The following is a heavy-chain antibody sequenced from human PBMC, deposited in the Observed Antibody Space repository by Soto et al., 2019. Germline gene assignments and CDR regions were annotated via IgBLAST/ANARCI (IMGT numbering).Heavy chain of an antibody. CDR3: AREVALVAPRDWGGDCYGTDYFDY. J-gene: IGHJ4*02. CDR2: IYSSGRT. V-gene: IGHV4-30-4*01. CDR1: GGPFSSDDYY. Sequence: SETLSLTCTVSGGPFSSDDYYWSWIRQPPGKGLEWIGHIYSSGRTYYNPSLKSRVSISVDTSKNQFSLKLNSVTAADTAVYYCAREVALVAPRDWGGDCYGTDYFDYWGQGTLVTVSS. D-gene: IGHD2-21*02.